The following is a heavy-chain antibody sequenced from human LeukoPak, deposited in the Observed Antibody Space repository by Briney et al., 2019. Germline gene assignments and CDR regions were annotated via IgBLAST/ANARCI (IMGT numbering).Heavy chain of an antibody. Sequence: GRSLRLSCTAAGFTFNDFVMQWVRQVPGKSLESVAFISGDGGTTYYARSVEGRFTISRHNTQKSLFLEMNNLGTEDTALYYCAKRGLGDHGIFTGRGSPYYYYYLDVWGKGTTVSVS. CDR1: GFTFNDFV. J-gene: IGHJ6*03. CDR2: ISGDGGTT. CDR3: AKRGLGDHGIFTGRGSPYYYYYLDV. V-gene: IGHV3-43*02. D-gene: IGHD2-21*02.